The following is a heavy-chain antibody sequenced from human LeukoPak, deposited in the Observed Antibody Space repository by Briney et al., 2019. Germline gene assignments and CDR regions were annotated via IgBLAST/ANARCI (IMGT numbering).Heavy chain of an antibody. CDR1: GVTFSSYA. CDR3: ARVGIVGATTRGWFDP. Sequence: GGSLRLSCAASGVTFSSYAMHWIRQAPAKGLEWMAVISYDGSNKYYADSVKGRFTISRDNSKNTLYLQMNSLRAEDTAVYYCARVGIVGATTRGWFDPWGQGTLVTVSS. CDR2: ISYDGSNK. J-gene: IGHJ5*02. V-gene: IGHV3-30*11. D-gene: IGHD1-26*01.